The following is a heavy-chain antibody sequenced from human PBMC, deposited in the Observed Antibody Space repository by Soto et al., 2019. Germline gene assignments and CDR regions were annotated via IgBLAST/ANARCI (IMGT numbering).Heavy chain of an antibody. CDR3: AKDRLAGNFDY. CDR2: ISATGGST. Sequence: GGSLRLSCAASGFTFNNYAMNWVRQAPGKGLEWVATISATGGSTYYADSVKGRFTISRDNSKNTLYLQMNGLRVEDTAVYYCAKDRLAGNFDYWGQGTQVTAPQ. V-gene: IGHV3-23*01. CDR1: GFTFNNYA. J-gene: IGHJ4*02.